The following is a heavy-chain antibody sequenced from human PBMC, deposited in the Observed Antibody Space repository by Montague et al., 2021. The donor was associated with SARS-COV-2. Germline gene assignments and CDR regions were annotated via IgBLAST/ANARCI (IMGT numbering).Heavy chain of an antibody. D-gene: IGHD3-16*01. CDR3: ARGDGLGPYTGYAFDI. J-gene: IGHJ3*02. CDR2: PYYGNKWFD. Sequence: CAISGDSVAEHRRRSEGHTHEPSSDLDFVCRPYYGNKWFDHYEVSMKGXISIKADTSKNQFSLQLDSVTPEDTAVYYCARGDGLGPYTGYAFDIRGQGTLVTVSS. CDR1: GDSVAEHRRR. V-gene: IGHV6-1*01.